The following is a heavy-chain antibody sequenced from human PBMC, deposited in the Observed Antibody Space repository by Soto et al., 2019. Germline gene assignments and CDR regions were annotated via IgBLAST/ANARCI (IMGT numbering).Heavy chain of an antibody. CDR3: ARDGAYWSGTGCRDYYHYMDV. Sequence: EVQLVESGGGLVKPGGSLRLSCAASGFSFTDYSMNWVRQAPGKGLEWVSSISGSSSYIYYADSLKGRFTVSRDNAERSLLLQMNSLGAEDTAVYYCARDGAYWSGTGCRDYYHYMDVWGKGTTVTVSS. CDR2: ISGSSSYI. J-gene: IGHJ6*03. V-gene: IGHV3-21*01. CDR1: GFSFTDYS. D-gene: IGHD2-2*01.